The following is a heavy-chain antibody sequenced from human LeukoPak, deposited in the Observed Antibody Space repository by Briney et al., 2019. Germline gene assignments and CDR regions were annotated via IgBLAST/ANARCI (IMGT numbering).Heavy chain of an antibody. J-gene: IGHJ4*02. Sequence: GGSLRLSCAASGFTFSSYGMHWVRQAPGKGLEWVAVISYDGSNKYYADSVKGRFTISRDNSKNTLYLQMDSLRAKDTAVYYCAKDPGEAGIYYYFDYWGQGTLVTVSS. V-gene: IGHV3-30*18. CDR1: GFTFSSYG. CDR3: AKDPGEAGIYYYFDY. D-gene: IGHD3-10*01. CDR2: ISYDGSNK.